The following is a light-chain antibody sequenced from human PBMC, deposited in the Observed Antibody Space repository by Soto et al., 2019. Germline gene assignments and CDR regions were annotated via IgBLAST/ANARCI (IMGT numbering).Light chain of an antibody. CDR3: QQSYTTPWT. CDR1: QSISTY. J-gene: IGKJ1*01. V-gene: IGKV1-39*01. CDR2: AAS. Sequence: DTQMTQSPSSLSASVGDRVTITCRASQSISTYLNWYQQKPGKAPKLLIYAASSLQSGVPSRFSGRGSGTDFTLTISSLQPEDFATYYCQQSYTTPWTFGQGTKVEIK.